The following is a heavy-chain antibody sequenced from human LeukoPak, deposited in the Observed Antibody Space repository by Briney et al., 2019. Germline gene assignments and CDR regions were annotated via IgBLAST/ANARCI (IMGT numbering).Heavy chain of an antibody. CDR2: IIPILGIA. Sequence: SVKVSCKASGGTFSSYAISWVRQAPGQGLGWMGRIIPILGIANYAQKFQGRVTITADKSTSTAYMELSSLRSEDTAVYYCARRWELPPFPPNQGFDIWGQGTMVTVSS. J-gene: IGHJ3*02. CDR3: ARRWELPPFPPNQGFDI. D-gene: IGHD1-26*01. V-gene: IGHV1-69*04. CDR1: GGTFSSYA.